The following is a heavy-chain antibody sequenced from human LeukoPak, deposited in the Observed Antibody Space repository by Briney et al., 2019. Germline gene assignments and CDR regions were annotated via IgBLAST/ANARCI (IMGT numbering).Heavy chain of an antibody. D-gene: IGHD6-19*01. CDR3: ARVAVERGMMNGVDDDYYYMDV. V-gene: IGHV4-59*11. CDR1: GGTSSGHY. J-gene: IGHJ6*03. Sequence: SETLSLTCSVSGGTSSGHYWSWIRQPPGKGLEWIGYIHNSGITKYDPSLKSRVTISVDTSKSQFSLKLSSVTAADTAVYYCARVAVERGMMNGVDDDYYYMDVWGKGTTVTVSS. CDR2: IHNSGIT.